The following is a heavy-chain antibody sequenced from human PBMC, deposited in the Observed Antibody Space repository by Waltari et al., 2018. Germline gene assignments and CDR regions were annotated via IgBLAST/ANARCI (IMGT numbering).Heavy chain of an antibody. V-gene: IGHV1-2*06. CDR2: SNPKRGST. D-gene: IGHD4-17*01. J-gene: IGHJ4*02. CDR3: ARALTTVTPTLGY. Sequence: QVQLVQSGAEVKKPGASVKVSCKASGYTFSGYYLHWGRQAPGEGVEGKGRSNPKRGSTSYAPKIQGTVTLARDTSISTAYMELSRLRSDDTAVYYWARALTTVTPTLGYWGQGTLVTVSS. CDR1: GYTFSGYY.